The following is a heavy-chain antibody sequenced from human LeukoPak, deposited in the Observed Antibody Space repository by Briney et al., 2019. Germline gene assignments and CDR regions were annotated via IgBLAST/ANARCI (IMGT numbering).Heavy chain of an antibody. CDR3: ARDRRQQPFDY. Sequence: SETLSLTCTVSGYSISSGYYWGWIRQPPGKGLEWIGNIYHSGSTYSNPSLKSRVIISVDTSKNQFSLKLSSVTAADTAVYWCARDRRQQPFDYWGQGTLVTVSS. D-gene: IGHD6-13*01. CDR1: GYSISSGYY. J-gene: IGHJ4*02. CDR2: IYHSGST. V-gene: IGHV4-38-2*02.